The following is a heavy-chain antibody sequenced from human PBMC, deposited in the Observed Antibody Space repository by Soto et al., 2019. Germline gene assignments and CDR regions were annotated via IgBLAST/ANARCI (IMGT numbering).Heavy chain of an antibody. D-gene: IGHD2-15*01. J-gene: IGHJ6*02. CDR2: VYYSGIT. CDR1: GGSISSGDYP. Sequence: SETLSLTCTVSGGSISSGDYPWSWIRQPPGKGLEWIGAVYYSGITYYKPSLKSRITISVFPSKNQFSLQLTSVTAADTAVYYCARDYRAPSAGAMDGWGQGTTVTVSS. CDR3: ARDYRAPSAGAMDG. V-gene: IGHV4-30-4*01.